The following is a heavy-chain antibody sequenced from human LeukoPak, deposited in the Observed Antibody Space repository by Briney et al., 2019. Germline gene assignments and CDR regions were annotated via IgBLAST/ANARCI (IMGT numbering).Heavy chain of an antibody. CDR2: ISWNSGNI. CDR3: AKDYCRSTTCYYNY. Sequence: GGSLRLSCAASGFTFDDYAMHWVRQAPGKGLEWVSGISWNSGNIGYADSVKGRFTISRDNAKNSLFLQMNSLRAEDTALYYCAKDYCRSTTCYYNYWGQGTLVTVSS. CDR1: GFTFDDYA. J-gene: IGHJ4*02. D-gene: IGHD2-2*01. V-gene: IGHV3-9*01.